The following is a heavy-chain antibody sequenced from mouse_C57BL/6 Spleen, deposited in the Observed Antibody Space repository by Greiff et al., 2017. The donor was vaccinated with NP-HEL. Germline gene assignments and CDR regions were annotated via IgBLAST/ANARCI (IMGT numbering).Heavy chain of an antibody. Sequence: QVQLQQPGAELVMPGASVKLSCKASGYTFTSYWMHWVKQRPGQGLEWIGEIDPSDSYTNYNKKFKGKSTLTVDKSSSTASMQLRSLTSEASAVYYCARGERVDVWGTGTTVTVSS. V-gene: IGHV1-69*01. CDR3: ARGERVDV. CDR2: IDPSDSYT. J-gene: IGHJ1*03. CDR1: GYTFTSYW.